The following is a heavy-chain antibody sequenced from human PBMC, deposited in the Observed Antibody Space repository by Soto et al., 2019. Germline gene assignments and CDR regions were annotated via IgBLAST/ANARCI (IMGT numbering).Heavy chain of an antibody. CDR3: ARGSPPNLLWFGGFYNWFDP. D-gene: IGHD3-10*01. Sequence: PSETLSLTCAVYGGSFSGYYWSWIRQPPGKGLEWIGEINHSGSTNYNPSLKSRVTISVDTSKNQFSLKLSSVTAADTAVYYCARGSPPNLLWFGGFYNWFDPWGQGTLVTVSS. J-gene: IGHJ5*02. CDR2: INHSGST. V-gene: IGHV4-34*01. CDR1: GGSFSGYY.